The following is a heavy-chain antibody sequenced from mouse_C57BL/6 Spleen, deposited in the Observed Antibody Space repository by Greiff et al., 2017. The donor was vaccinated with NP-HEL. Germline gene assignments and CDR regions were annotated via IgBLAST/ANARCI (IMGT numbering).Heavy chain of an antibody. Sequence: QVQLKQSGPELVKPGASVKISCKASGYAFSSSWMNWVKQRPGKGLEWIGRIYPGDGDTNYNGKFKGKATLTADKSSSTAYMQLSSLTSEDSAVYFCAREGDYYGNVDYWGQGTTLTVSS. CDR3: AREGDYYGNVDY. CDR2: IYPGDGDT. CDR1: GYAFSSSW. V-gene: IGHV1-82*01. J-gene: IGHJ2*01. D-gene: IGHD2-1*01.